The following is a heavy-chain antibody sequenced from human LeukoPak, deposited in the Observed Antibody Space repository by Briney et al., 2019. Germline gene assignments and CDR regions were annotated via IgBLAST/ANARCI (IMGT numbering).Heavy chain of an antibody. CDR3: ARNQKYSYAKDY. CDR2: LNPNSGGT. D-gene: IGHD5-18*01. V-gene: IGHV1-2*02. Sequence: ASVKVSCKASGYTFTGYYMDWVRQAPGQGLEWMGWLNPNSGGTNYAQKFQGRVTMTRDTSISPVYRELSRLRSAATAVYYCARNQKYSYAKDYWGQGTLVTVSS. CDR1: GYTFTGYY. J-gene: IGHJ4*02.